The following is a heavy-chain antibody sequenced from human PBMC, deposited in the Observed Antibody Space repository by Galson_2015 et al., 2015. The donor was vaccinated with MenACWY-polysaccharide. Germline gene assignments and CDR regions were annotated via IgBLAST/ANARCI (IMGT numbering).Heavy chain of an antibody. V-gene: IGHV3-74*01. D-gene: IGHD6-19*01. CDR2: INRDGSST. CDR3: ARDSNPWSWVVLPWFDP. J-gene: IGHJ5*02. CDR1: GFTFSSYW. Sequence: SLRLSCAASGFTFSSYWMHWVRQAPGKGLVWVSRINRDGSSTTYADSVKGRFTISRDNAKNTLYLQMNSLRAEDTAVYYCARDSNPWSWVVLPWFDPWGQGTLVTVSS.